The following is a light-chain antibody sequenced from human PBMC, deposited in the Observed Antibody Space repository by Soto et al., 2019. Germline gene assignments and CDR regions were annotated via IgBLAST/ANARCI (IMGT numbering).Light chain of an antibody. J-gene: IGLJ2*01. V-gene: IGLV2-8*01. Sequence: QSVLTQPPSASGSPGQSVTISCTGTSSDVGGYNYVSWYQQHPGKAPKLMIYEVSQRPSGVPDRFSGSKSGNTASLTVSGLQAEAEADYYCSSYAGSNNLVFGGGTKLTVL. CDR1: SSDVGGYNY. CDR3: SSYAGSNNLV. CDR2: EVS.